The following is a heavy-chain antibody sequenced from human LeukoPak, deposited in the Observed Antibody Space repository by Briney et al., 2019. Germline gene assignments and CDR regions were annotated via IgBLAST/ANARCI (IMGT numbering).Heavy chain of an antibody. CDR2: INPNTGGT. J-gene: IGHJ4*02. V-gene: IGHV1-2*02. Sequence: ASVKVSCKASGYTFTDYQIHWVRQAPGQGLEWMGWINPNTGGTNYAQNFQGRVTMTRDTSITTSYMELSSLLSDDTALYYCARGGHGHTQNDYWGQGTLVTVSS. CDR1: GYTFTDYQ. CDR3: ARGGHGHTQNDY. D-gene: IGHD5-24*01.